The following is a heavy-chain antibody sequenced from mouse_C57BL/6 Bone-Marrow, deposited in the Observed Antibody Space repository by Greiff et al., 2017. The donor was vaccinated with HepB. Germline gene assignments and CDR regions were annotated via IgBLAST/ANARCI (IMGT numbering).Heavy chain of an antibody. CDR1: GYTFTDYE. Sequence: VKLMESGAELVRPGASVTLSCKASGYTFTDYEMHWVKQTPVHGLEWIGAIDPETGGTAYNQKFKGKAILTADKSSSTAYMELRSLTSEDSAVYYCTKEWGGFSQKNFDVWGTGTTVTVSS. CDR2: IDPETGGT. CDR3: TKEWGGFSQKNFDV. J-gene: IGHJ1*03. D-gene: IGHD1-3*01. V-gene: IGHV1-15*01.